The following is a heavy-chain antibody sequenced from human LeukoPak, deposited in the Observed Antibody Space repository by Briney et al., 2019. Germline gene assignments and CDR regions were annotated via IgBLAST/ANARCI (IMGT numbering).Heavy chain of an antibody. Sequence: SETLSLTCTVSGGSISGDNYYWSWIRQPAGKGLGWIGRISTSGSTSYNPSLKSRVTISVDTSKNQFSLKVSSVTAADTAVYYCARGGFPGYSTSWFSWGQGTLVTVSS. CDR1: GGSISGDNYY. D-gene: IGHD6-13*01. V-gene: IGHV4-61*02. J-gene: IGHJ5*02. CDR3: ARGGFPGYSTSWFS. CDR2: ISTSGST.